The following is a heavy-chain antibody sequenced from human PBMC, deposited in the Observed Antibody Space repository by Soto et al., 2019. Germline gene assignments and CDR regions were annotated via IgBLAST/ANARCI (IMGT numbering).Heavy chain of an antibody. Sequence: QVQLVQSGAEVKKPGSTVKVSCKASGGTFSSFPIAWVRQAPGQGLEWVGGIMPIFGTTKYAQNFRDRVTIYADESTSTAYMELSSLRFEDTAVYYCAMIEYSSGSAYWGQGTLVTVFS. CDR1: GGTFSSFP. CDR2: IMPIFGTT. CDR3: AMIEYSSGSAY. V-gene: IGHV1-69*01. J-gene: IGHJ4*02. D-gene: IGHD6-19*01.